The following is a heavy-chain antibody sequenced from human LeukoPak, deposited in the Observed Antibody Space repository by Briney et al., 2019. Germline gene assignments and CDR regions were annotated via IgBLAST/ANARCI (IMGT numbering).Heavy chain of an antibody. D-gene: IGHD3-16*01. CDR2: ISYDGNKK. CDR3: ATLMIATNFDY. CDR1: ECPFSTYD. V-gene: IGHV3-30*04. J-gene: IGHJ4*02. Sequence: PGGSLRLSCAASECPFSTYDLHWVRQAPGKGLEWVATISYDGNKKYYADSVKGRFTISRDNSNNMLYMQLNDLRPGDTAVYYCATLMIATNFDYWGQGTLVTVSS.